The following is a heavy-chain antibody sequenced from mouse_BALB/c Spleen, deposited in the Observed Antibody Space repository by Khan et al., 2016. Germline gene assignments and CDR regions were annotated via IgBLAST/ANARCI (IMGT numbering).Heavy chain of an antibody. CDR2: IWSDGST. CDR3: ARDGGNSFDY. Sequence: VELVESGPGLVAPSQSLSITCTVSGFSLTSYGVHWVRQPPGQGLEWLVVIWSDGSTTYNSALKSRLNISKDNSKSQVFLKMNSLQTDDTAMYYCARDGGNSFDYWGQGTTLTVSS. CDR1: GFSLTSYG. V-gene: IGHV2-6*02. J-gene: IGHJ2*01.